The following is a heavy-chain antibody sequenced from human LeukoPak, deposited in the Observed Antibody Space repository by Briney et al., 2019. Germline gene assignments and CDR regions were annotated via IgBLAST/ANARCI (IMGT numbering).Heavy chain of an antibody. J-gene: IGHJ4*02. CDR1: GFTFSSYA. CDR2: IYGSGGST. CDR3: AKVEDFVVVAAAMSGTF. Sequence: GGSLRLSCAASGFTFSSYAMSWVRQAPGKGLEWVSAIYGSGGSTYYADSVKGRFTISRDNSKNTLYLQMNSLRAEDTGVYYCAKVEDFVVVAAAMSGTFWGQGTLVTVSS. D-gene: IGHD2-2*01. V-gene: IGHV3-23*01.